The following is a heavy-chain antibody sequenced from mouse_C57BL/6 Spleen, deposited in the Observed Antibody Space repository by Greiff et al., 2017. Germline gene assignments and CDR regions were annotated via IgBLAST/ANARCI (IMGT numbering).Heavy chain of an antibody. CDR2: IDPETGGT. Sequence: QVQLKESGAELVRPGASVTLSCKASGYTFTDYEMHWVKQTPVHGLEWIGAIDPETGGTAYNQKFKGKALLTADKSSSTAYMELRSLTSEDSAVYYCTRSTISSGPWGDYWGQGTTLTVSS. D-gene: IGHD2-1*01. J-gene: IGHJ2*01. CDR3: TRSTISSGPWGDY. CDR1: GYTFTDYE. V-gene: IGHV1-15*01.